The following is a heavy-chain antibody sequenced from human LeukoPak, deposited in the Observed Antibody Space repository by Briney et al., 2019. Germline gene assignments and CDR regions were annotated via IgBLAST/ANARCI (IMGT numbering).Heavy chain of an antibody. J-gene: IGHJ5*02. V-gene: IGHV7-4-1*02. CDR3: ARGVWFDP. CDR2: IHPSTGNP. CDR1: GYSFTNYA. Sequence: ASVKVSCKASGYSFTNYAMNWVRQAPGQGLEWMGWIHPSTGNPTYAQGFTGRFVFSLDTSVSTAYLQISSLKAEDTAVYYCARGVWFDPWGQGTLVTVSS.